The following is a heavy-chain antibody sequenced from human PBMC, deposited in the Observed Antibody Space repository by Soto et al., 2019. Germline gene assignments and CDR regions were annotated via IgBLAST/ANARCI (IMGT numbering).Heavy chain of an antibody. CDR3: ARYNAASGTYYFDY. V-gene: IGHV4-4*02. D-gene: IGHD6-13*01. CDR1: GDSVSSGFW. CDR2: IYHSGSA. J-gene: IGHJ4*02. Sequence: QVELQESGPGLVKHSGTLSLTCAVSGDSVSSGFWWSWVRQSPGKGLEWIGEIYHSGSANYNPSLKTRVTMSVDNSKNQFSLKLNSVTAADTAVYYCARYNAASGTYYFDYWGQGTLATVSS.